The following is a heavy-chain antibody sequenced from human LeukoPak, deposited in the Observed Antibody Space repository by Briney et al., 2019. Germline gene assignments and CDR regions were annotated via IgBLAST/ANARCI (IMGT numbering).Heavy chain of an antibody. J-gene: IGHJ3*02. V-gene: IGHV4-34*01. CDR3: ARDLKGGWRGFGVIIPDAFDI. Sequence: SETLSLTCAVYGGSFSGYYWSWIRQPPGKGLEWIGEINHSGSTNYNPSLKSRVTISVDTSKNQFSLKLSSVTAADTAVYYCARDLKGGWRGFGVIIPDAFDIWGQGTMVTVSS. CDR2: INHSGST. CDR1: GGSFSGYY. D-gene: IGHD3-3*01.